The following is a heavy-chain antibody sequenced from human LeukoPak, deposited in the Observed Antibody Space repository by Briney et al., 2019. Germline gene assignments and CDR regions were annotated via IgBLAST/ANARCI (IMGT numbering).Heavy chain of an antibody. D-gene: IGHD1-7*01. CDR3: ASRPLNWNYGTRLPHTANDAFDI. V-gene: IGHV1-46*01. CDR1: GYSFTNNY. CDR2: IYPRDGST. J-gene: IGHJ3*02. Sequence: ASVKVSCKASGYSFTNNYIHWVRPAPGQGLEWMGMIYPRDGSTSYAQRFQDRVTVTRDTSTSTVHMELSSLRSEDTAVYYCASRPLNWNYGTRLPHTANDAFDIWGQGTMVTVSS.